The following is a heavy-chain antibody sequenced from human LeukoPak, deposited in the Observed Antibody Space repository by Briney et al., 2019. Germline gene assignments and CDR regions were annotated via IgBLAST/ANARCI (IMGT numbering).Heavy chain of an antibody. J-gene: IGHJ3*02. Sequence: SQTLSLTCTVSGGSISSGSYYWSWNRQPAGKGLEWIGRIYTSGSTNYNPSLKSRVTISVDTSKNQFSLKLSSVTAADTAVYYCARDRSGYDAFDIWGQGTMVTVSS. CDR3: ARDRSGYDAFDI. D-gene: IGHD3-3*01. V-gene: IGHV4-61*02. CDR2: IYTSGST. CDR1: GGSISSGSYY.